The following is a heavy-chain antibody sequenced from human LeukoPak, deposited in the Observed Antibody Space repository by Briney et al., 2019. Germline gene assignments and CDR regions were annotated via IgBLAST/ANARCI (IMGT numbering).Heavy chain of an antibody. J-gene: IGHJ5*02. V-gene: IGHV3-7*03. CDR1: GFIINKFW. D-gene: IGHD3-10*01. CDR3: AKRSETGADWFDP. Sequence: GGSLRLSCEASGFIINKFWMTWVRLVPGKGLEWVAHINGDGGDILHVDSVKGRFTISRDNAKNTLYLQMNSLRAEDTAVYYCAKRSETGADWFDPWGQGTLVTVSS. CDR2: INGDGGDI.